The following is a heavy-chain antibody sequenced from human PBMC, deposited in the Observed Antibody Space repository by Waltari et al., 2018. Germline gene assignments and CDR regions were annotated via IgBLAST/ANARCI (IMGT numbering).Heavy chain of an antibody. CDR1: GGSISTNYN. CDR3: GRIAFGDDGGYFQH. V-gene: IGHV4-39*01. Sequence: QLQLQESGPGLVKPSETLSPNCTVSGGSISTNYNWGWIRQPPGKGLEWMGNMQYRGSTFYNPSLKSRVTISLDTSKNQFSLRLSSVGAADTAVYFCGRIAFGDDGGYFQHWGQGTLVTVSS. CDR2: MQYRGST. D-gene: IGHD4-17*01. J-gene: IGHJ1*01.